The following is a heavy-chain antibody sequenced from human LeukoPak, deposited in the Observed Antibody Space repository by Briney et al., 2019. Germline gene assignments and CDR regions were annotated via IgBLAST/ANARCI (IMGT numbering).Heavy chain of an antibody. Sequence: PGGSLRLSCAVSGFIFDDYAMHWVRQAPGKGLEWVSGITWGRDNLAYAASVKGRFTISRDNSKNTLYLQMNSLRAEDTAVYYCAREILTGYCRWGQGTLVTVSS. V-gene: IGHV3-9*01. CDR1: GFIFDDYA. CDR2: ITWGRDNL. J-gene: IGHJ4*02. D-gene: IGHD3-9*01. CDR3: AREILTGYCR.